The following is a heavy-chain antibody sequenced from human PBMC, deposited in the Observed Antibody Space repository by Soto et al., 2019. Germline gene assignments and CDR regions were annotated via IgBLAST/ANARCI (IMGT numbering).Heavy chain of an antibody. CDR1: GFTFSSYS. V-gene: IGHV3-21*01. CDR3: ARAVHCSGGSCYEYFQH. J-gene: IGHJ1*01. D-gene: IGHD2-15*01. CDR2: ISSSSSYI. Sequence: GGSLRLSCAASGFTFSSYSMNWVRQAPGKGLEWVSSISSSSSYIYYADSVKGRFTISRDNAKNSLYLQMNSLRAEDTAVYYCARAVHCSGGSCYEYFQHWGQGTLVTVSS.